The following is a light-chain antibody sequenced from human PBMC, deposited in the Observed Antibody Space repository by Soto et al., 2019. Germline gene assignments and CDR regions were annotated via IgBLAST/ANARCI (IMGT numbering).Light chain of an antibody. CDR2: TAS. V-gene: IGKV1-12*01. CDR3: QQANRCPYT. J-gene: IGKJ2*01. Sequence: DIQMTQSPSFVSASVGDRVTITCRASQDISTWLAWYQQKPGRAPNLLIYTASTLQSGVPSRFSGSGSGTDFTLTISSLQPEDFATYYCQQANRCPYTFGQGTKLEIK. CDR1: QDISTW.